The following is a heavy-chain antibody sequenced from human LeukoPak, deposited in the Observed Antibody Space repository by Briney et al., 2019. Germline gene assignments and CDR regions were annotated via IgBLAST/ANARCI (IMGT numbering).Heavy chain of an antibody. CDR1: GFSVSGYW. J-gene: IGHJ6*02. V-gene: IGHV3-7*01. CDR2: IKQDGSEK. D-gene: IGHD5-12*01. CDR3: ARAPRPLSGHDLYYYYGMDV. Sequence: GGSLRLSCAVSGFSVSGYWMTWVRQAPGKGLEWVANIKQDGSEKNYVDSVKGRFTISRDNAENSLFLQMNSLRVEDTAVYYCARAPRPLSGHDLYYYYGMDVWGQGTTVTVSS.